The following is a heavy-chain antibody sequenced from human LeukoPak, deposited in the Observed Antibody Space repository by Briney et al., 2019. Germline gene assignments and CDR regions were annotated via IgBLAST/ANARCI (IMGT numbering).Heavy chain of an antibody. Sequence: SETLSLTCTVSGGSISSGGYYWRWIRQHPGKGLEWIVYIYYSGSTYYNPSLKSRVTISVDTSKNQFSLKLSSVTAADTAVYYCARLSSTGAKRYYYFYYYMDVWGKGTTVTVSS. CDR3: ARLSSTGAKRYYYFYYYMDV. J-gene: IGHJ6*03. CDR2: IYYSGST. CDR1: GGSISSGGYY. V-gene: IGHV4-31*03. D-gene: IGHD6-6*01.